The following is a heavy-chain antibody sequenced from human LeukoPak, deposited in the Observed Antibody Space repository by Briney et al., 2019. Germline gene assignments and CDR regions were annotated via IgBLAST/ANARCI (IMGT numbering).Heavy chain of an antibody. CDR1: GFTVSSNY. CDR2: IYSGGST. V-gene: IGHV3-53*01. CDR3: ARLGIAAAGTEYFQH. J-gene: IGHJ1*01. D-gene: IGHD6-13*01. Sequence: GGSLRLSCAASGFTVSSNYMSWVRQAPGKGLEWVSVIYSGGSTYYADSVKGRFTIPRDNSKNTLYLQMNSLRAEDTAVYYCARLGIAAAGTEYFQHWGQGTLVTVSS.